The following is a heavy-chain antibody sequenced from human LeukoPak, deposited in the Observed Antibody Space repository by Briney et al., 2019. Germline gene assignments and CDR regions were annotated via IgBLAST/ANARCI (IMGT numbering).Heavy chain of an antibody. CDR2: ISYDGSNK. Sequence: GGSLRLSCAASGFTFSSYWMSWVRQAPGKGLEWVAVISYDGSNKYYADSVKGRFTISRDNSKNTLYLQMNSLRAEDTAVYYCAKDDLRYSSSWYRPGWCFPDCLGYFQHWGQGTLVTVSS. CDR1: GFTFSSYW. D-gene: IGHD6-13*01. CDR3: AKDDLRYSSSWYRPGWCFPDCLGYFQH. J-gene: IGHJ1*01. V-gene: IGHV3-30*18.